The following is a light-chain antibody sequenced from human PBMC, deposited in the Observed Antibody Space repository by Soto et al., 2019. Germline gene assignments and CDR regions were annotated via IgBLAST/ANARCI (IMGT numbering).Light chain of an antibody. CDR2: AAD. CDR1: QSITNY. J-gene: IGKJ1*01. CDR3: QQSYDMPWT. V-gene: IGKV1-39*01. Sequence: DIQMTHSPSSLSASVGDTVTITCRASQSITNYLTWFQQKPGKAPSLLIFAADNLQDGVPSRFSGSGSGRDFSLTISSLQPEDFATYYCQQSYDMPWTFGQGTKV.